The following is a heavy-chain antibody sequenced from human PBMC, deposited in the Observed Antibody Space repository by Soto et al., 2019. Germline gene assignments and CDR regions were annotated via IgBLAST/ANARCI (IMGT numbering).Heavy chain of an antibody. D-gene: IGHD4-4*01. CDR2: IYYSGST. V-gene: IGHV4-31*11. J-gene: IGHJ4*02. CDR3: VLRYDYRFY. CDR1: GGSISSGGYY. Sequence: SETLSLTCAVSGGSISSGGYYWNWIRQLPGKGLEWIGHIYYSGSTYYNPSLKSRVTISVDTSKNQFSLKLSSVTAADTAVYYCVLRYDYRFYWGQGTLVTVSS.